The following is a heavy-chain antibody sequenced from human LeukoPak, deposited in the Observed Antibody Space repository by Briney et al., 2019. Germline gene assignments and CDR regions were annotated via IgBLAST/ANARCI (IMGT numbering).Heavy chain of an antibody. CDR1: GGSISSGGYY. CDR2: IYYSGST. CDR3: AREYGDYFDY. J-gene: IGHJ4*02. Sequence: SETLSLTCTVSGGSISSGGYYWSWIRQHPGKGLEWIGYIYYSGSTYYNPSLKSRVTISIDTSKNQFSLKLSSVTAADTAVYYCAREYGDYFDYWGQGTLVTVSS. D-gene: IGHD4-17*01. V-gene: IGHV4-31*03.